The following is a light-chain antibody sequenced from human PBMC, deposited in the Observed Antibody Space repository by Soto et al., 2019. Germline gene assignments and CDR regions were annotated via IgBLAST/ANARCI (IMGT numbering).Light chain of an antibody. CDR1: ESIINDY. J-gene: IGKJ5*01. V-gene: IGKV3-20*01. CDR2: ATS. CDR3: QQYGRSPL. Sequence: EFVLTQSPGTLSLSPGETATLSCRASESIINDYSAWYQQRPGQPPRLLIYATSKRAPGNPDRFSGSGSGTDFTLTISRLEPEDFAVYYCQQYGRSPLFGQGTRLEIK.